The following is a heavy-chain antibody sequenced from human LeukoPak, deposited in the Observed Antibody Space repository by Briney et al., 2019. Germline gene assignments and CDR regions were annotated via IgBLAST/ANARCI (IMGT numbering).Heavy chain of an antibody. J-gene: IGHJ4*02. V-gene: IGHV1-2*02. CDR3: ARDRYGDYRFDY. CDR2: INPNSGGT. Sequence: ASVKVSCKASGYTFTGYYMHWVRQAPGQGLEWMGWINPNSGGTNYAQKFQGRVTMTRDTSISTAYMELSRLRSDDTAVYYCARDRYGDYRFDYWGQGTLVTVSS. D-gene: IGHD4-17*01. CDR1: GYTFTGYY.